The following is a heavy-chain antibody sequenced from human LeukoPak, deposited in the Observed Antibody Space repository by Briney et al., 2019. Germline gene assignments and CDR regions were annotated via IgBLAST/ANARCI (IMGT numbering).Heavy chain of an antibody. V-gene: IGHV1-18*01. CDR2: ISAYNGNT. J-gene: IGHJ6*02. Sequence: ALVKVSCKASGYTFTSYGISWVRQAPGQGLEWMGWISAYNGNTNYAQKLQGRVTMTTDTSTSTAYMELRSLRSDDTAVYYCARDGYCSSTSCQGDYYYYGMDVWGQGTTVTVSS. D-gene: IGHD2-2*03. CDR3: ARDGYCSSTSCQGDYYYYGMDV. CDR1: GYTFTSYG.